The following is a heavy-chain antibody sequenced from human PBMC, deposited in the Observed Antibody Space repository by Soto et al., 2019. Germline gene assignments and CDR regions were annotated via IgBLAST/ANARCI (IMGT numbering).Heavy chain of an antibody. J-gene: IGHJ4*02. V-gene: IGHV3-21*01. CDR3: ARDLSPARRPSMVRGGRRYFDY. CDR1: GFTFSSYS. D-gene: IGHD3-10*01. CDR2: ISSSSSYI. Sequence: PGGSLRLSCAASGFTFSSYSMNWVRQAPGKGLEWVSSISSSSSYIYYADSVKGRFTISRDNAKNSLYLQMNSLRAEDTAVYYCARDLSPARRPSMVRGGRRYFDYWGQGALVTVSS.